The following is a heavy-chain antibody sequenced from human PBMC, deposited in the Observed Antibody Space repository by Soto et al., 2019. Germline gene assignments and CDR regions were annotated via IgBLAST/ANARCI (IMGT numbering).Heavy chain of an antibody. CDR3: ARSSHKESWFDP. D-gene: IGHD6-19*01. CDR2: IHASGNT. Sequence: SETLSLTCSVSGGSLNNFYWNWIRQTAGKGLEWIGRIHASGNTNYNPSLKSRATLSVDTSKNQFSLKVRSVTATDTAVYYCARSSHKESWFDPWGQGTLVTVSS. J-gene: IGHJ5*02. CDR1: GGSLNNFY. V-gene: IGHV4-4*07.